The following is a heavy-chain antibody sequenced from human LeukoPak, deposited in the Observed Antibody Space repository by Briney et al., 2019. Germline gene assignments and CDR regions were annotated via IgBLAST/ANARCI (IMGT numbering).Heavy chain of an antibody. V-gene: IGHV1-2*02. CDR3: ARDREWELLFDI. CDR1: GYTFTGYY. Sequence: ASVKVSCKASGYTFTGYYMHWVRQAPGQGLEWMGWINPNSGGTNYAQKFQGRVTMTSDTSISTAYMELSRLRSDDTAVYYCARDREWELLFDIWGQGTMVTVSS. J-gene: IGHJ3*02. CDR2: INPNSGGT. D-gene: IGHD1-26*01.